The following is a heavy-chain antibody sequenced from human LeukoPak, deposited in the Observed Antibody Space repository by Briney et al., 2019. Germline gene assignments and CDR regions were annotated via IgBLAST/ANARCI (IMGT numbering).Heavy chain of an antibody. CDR2: ISSSSSYI. D-gene: IGHD3-10*01. CDR3: ARGAYGSGSYGDNWFDP. CDR1: GFIFSDYN. Sequence: GGSLRLSCAASGFIFSDYNMNWVRQAPGKGLEWVSSISSSSSYIYYVDSVKGRFTISRDNAKNSLYLQMNSLRAEDTAVYYCARGAYGSGSYGDNWFDPWGQGTLVTVSS. J-gene: IGHJ5*02. V-gene: IGHV3-21*01.